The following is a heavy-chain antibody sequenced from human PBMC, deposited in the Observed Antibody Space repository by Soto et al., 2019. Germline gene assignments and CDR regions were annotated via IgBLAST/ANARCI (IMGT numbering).Heavy chain of an antibody. Sequence: GGSLRLSCAASGFTFINYAMTWIRHAPGTGLESVSGIDNSVGSTFYAVSVKGRVTIARDNGRNTLHFQMNSQGPEDTALFYCLKATLPTAIKFCVDSWGQGTLVTVSS. D-gene: IGHD2-2*01. J-gene: IGHJ5*01. V-gene: IGHV3-23*01. CDR3: LKATLPTAIKFCVDS. CDR1: GFTFINYA. CDR2: IDNSVGST.